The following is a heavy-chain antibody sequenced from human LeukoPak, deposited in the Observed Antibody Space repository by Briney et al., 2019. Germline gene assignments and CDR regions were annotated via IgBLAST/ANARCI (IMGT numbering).Heavy chain of an antibody. V-gene: IGHV3-30*04. J-gene: IGHJ4*02. CDR2: ISYDGSNK. CDR1: GFTFSSYS. D-gene: IGHD3-10*01. CDR3: ARDPDYYGSGSYLDY. Sequence: PGGSLRLSCPASGFTFSSYSMHWVRQAPGKGLEWVAVISYDGSNKYYADSVKGRFTISRDNSKNTLYLQMNSLRAEDTAVYYCARDPDYYGSGSYLDYWGQGTLVTVSS.